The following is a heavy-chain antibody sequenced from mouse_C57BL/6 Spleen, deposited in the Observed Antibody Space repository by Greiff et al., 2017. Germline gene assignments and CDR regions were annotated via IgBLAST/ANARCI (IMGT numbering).Heavy chain of an antibody. V-gene: IGHV14-2*01. CDR3: ARACPSSHCDY. D-gene: IGHD1-1*01. Sequence: VQLQQSGAELVKPGASVQLSCTASGFNIKDYYMHWVKQRTEQGLAWIGRIDPEDGETNYDQKFQGKATIAEDTSANAAYLQLSSLTSEDTAVYYCARACPSSHCDYGGKGTTRTVAS. CDR1: GFNIKDYY. CDR2: IDPEDGET. J-gene: IGHJ2*01.